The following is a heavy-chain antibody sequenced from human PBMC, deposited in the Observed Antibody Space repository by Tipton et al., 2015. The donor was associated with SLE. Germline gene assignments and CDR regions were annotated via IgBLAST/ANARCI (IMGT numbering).Heavy chain of an antibody. V-gene: IGHV3-7*01. CDR3: ARARITMVRARGAFDI. CDR1: GDSISSGF. CDR2: IKQDGSEK. Sequence: LSLTCTVSGDSISSGFYWGWIRQPPGKGLEWVANIKQDGSEKYYVDSVKGRFTISRDNAKNSLYLQMNSLRAEDTAVYYCARARITMVRARGAFDIWGQGTMVTVSS. J-gene: IGHJ3*02. D-gene: IGHD3-10*01.